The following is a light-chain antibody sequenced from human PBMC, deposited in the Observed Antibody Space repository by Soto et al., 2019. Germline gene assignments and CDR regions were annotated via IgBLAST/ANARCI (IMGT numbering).Light chain of an antibody. Sequence: EIVMRQCPAALCACPGERATLSAAVSQSVSSKLAWYQQKPGQAPRLLIYGASTRATGIPARLSGSGSGTEFTLTISSLQSEDFAVYYCQQYNNWPPITFGQGTRLE. CDR3: QQYNNWPPIT. J-gene: IGKJ5*01. CDR2: GAS. CDR1: QSVSSK. V-gene: IGKV3-15*01.